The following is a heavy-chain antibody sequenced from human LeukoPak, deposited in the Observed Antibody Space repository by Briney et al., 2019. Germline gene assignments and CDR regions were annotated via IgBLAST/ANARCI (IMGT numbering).Heavy chain of an antibody. J-gene: IGHJ4*02. D-gene: IGHD6-19*01. V-gene: IGHV3-53*01. CDR2: IYSDNT. Sequence: GGSLRLSCTVSGFTVSSNSMSWVRQAPGKGLEWVSFIYSDNTHYSDSVKGRFTISRDNSKNTLYLQMNSLRAADTAVYYCARARRQWLVGATIRGDNPPYYFDYWGQGTLVTVSS. CDR3: ARARRQWLVGATIRGDNPPYYFDY. CDR1: GFTVSSNS.